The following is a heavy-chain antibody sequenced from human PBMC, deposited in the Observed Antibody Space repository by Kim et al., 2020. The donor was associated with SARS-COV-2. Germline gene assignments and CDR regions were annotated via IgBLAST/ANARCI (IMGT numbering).Heavy chain of an antibody. CDR2: VFYGGGD. Sequence: SETLSLTCTVSGGSLGTGTYYWAWIRQPPGKGLEWIANVFYGGGDDHNPSLKSRGSTYMDSTSRQIFLKLTAVTAEDTAIYYCARGFGDRIFDSWGQGILVTVSS. J-gene: IGHJ5*01. CDR3: ARGFGDRIFDS. D-gene: IGHD3-10*01. V-gene: IGHV4-39*01. CDR1: GGSLGTGTYY.